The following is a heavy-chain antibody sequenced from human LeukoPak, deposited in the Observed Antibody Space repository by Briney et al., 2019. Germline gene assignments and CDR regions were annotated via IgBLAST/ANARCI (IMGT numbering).Heavy chain of an antibody. V-gene: IGHV4-39*07. CDR1: GGSITSTSYY. D-gene: IGHD5-24*01. CDR2: IYYSGST. Sequence: SETLSLTCTVSGGSITSTSYYWGWIHQPPGKGLEWIGSIYYSGSTYYNPSLKSRVTISVDTSKNQFSLKLSSVTAADTAVYYCARAYEMAADYWGQGTLVTVSS. CDR3: ARAYEMAADY. J-gene: IGHJ4*02.